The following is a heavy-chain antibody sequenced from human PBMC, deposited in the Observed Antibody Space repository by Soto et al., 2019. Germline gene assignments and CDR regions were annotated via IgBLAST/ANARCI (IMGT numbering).Heavy chain of an antibody. D-gene: IGHD5-18*01. CDR1: GFTFSSYA. CDR3: ATGRGGYSYGMAPLYYYGMDV. J-gene: IGHJ6*02. Sequence: QVQLVESGGGVVQPGRSLRLSCAASGFTFSSYAMHWVRQAPGKGLEWVAVISYDGSNKYYADSVKGRFTISRDNSKNTLYLQMNSLRAEHTAVYYCATGRGGYSYGMAPLYYYGMDVCAHGTTVTVSS. V-gene: IGHV3-30-3*01. CDR2: ISYDGSNK.